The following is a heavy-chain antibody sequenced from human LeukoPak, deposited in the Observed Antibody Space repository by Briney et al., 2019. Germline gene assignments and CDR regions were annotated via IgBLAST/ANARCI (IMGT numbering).Heavy chain of an antibody. V-gene: IGHV3-23*01. D-gene: IGHD3-10*02. CDR3: AELGITMIGGV. Sequence: GGSLRLSYAASGFTFNIYTMYWVRQAPGKGLEWVSGIRHSDGNTYYADSVKGRFTISRDNAKNSLYLQMNSLRAEDTAVYYCAELGITMIGGVWGKGTTVTISS. J-gene: IGHJ6*04. CDR1: GFTFNIYT. CDR2: IRHSDGNT.